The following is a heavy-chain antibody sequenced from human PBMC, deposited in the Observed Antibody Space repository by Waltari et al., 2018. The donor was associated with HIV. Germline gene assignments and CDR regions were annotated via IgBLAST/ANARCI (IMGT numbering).Heavy chain of an antibody. CDR3: ASARETMGVDFDS. CDR2: AIPMFGTA. Sequence: QFQLVQAGAEVKKPGSSVKVSCKASGGAFFSHTFNWVRQAPGQGLEWMGRAIPMFGTANYARKFQGRVTITSDKSTTTAYMELNGLRIDDTAVYYCASARETMGVDFDSWGQGTLVTVS. J-gene: IGHJ5*01. CDR1: GGAFFSHT. D-gene: IGHD3-10*01. V-gene: IGHV1-69*08.